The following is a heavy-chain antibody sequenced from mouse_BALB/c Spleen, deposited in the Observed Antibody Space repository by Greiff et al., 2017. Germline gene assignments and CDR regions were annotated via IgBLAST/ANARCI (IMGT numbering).Heavy chain of an antibody. D-gene: IGHD1-1*01. CDR1: GFSLTSYG. CDR2: IWRGGST. Sequence: QVQLQQSGPSLVQPSQSLSITCTVSGFSLTSYGVHWVRQSPGKGLEWLGVIWRGGSTDYNAAFMSRLSITKDNSKSQVFFKMNSLQADDTAIYYCATKSSITTVVDEDAMDYWGQGTSVTVSS. V-gene: IGHV2-5-1*01. CDR3: ATKSSITTVVDEDAMDY. J-gene: IGHJ4*01.